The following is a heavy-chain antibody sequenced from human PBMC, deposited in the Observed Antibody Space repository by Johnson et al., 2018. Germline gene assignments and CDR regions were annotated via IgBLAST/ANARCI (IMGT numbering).Heavy chain of an antibody. CDR2: LRSKAYGGTT. Sequence: QLVESGGGLVKPGRSLRLSCTASGFTFGDYAMSWFRQAPGKGLEWVGFLRSKAYGGTTEYAASVKGRFTISRDDSKSIAYLQMNSLKTEDTAVYYCTRDPGYCSSTSCSFDHWGQGTLVTVSS. CDR3: TRDPGYCSSTSCSFDH. D-gene: IGHD2-2*01. CDR1: GFTFGDYA. V-gene: IGHV3-49*05. J-gene: IGHJ4*02.